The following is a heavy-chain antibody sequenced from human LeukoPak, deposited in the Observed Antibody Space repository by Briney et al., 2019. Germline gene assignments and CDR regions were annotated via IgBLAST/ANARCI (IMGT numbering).Heavy chain of an antibody. CDR2: IIPILGIA. V-gene: IGHV1-69*04. Sequence: GSSVKVSCKASGGTFSSYAISWVRQAPGQGLEWMGRIIPILGIANYAQKFQGRVTITADKSTSTAYMELSSLRSGDTAVYYCASKGRNDYGDYLFGMDVWGQGTTVTVSS. J-gene: IGHJ6*02. CDR1: GGTFSSYA. D-gene: IGHD4-17*01. CDR3: ASKGRNDYGDYLFGMDV.